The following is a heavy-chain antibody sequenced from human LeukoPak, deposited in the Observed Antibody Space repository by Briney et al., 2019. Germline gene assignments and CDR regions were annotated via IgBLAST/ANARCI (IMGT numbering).Heavy chain of an antibody. J-gene: IGHJ4*02. D-gene: IGHD5-18*01. V-gene: IGHV3-30*03. CDR2: ISYDGSNK. CDR3: VRVHVGTDMVDIDY. Sequence: GRSLRLSCAASGFTFSSYGMHWVRQAPGKGLEWVAVISYDGSNKYYADSVKGRFTISRDNSKNTLYLQMNSLRAEDTAVYYCVRVHVGTDMVDIDYWGQGTLVTVSS. CDR1: GFTFSSYG.